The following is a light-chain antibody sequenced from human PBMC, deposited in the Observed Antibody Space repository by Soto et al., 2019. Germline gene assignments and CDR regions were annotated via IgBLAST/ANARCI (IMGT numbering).Light chain of an antibody. CDR2: GAS. V-gene: IGKV3-20*01. J-gene: IGKJ1*01. Sequence: EIVLTQSPGTLSLSPGERATLSCRASQSVSSSYLAWYQQTPGQAPKVLIYGASSRATGIPDRFSGSGSGTDFTLKISRLEPEDSAVYFCQHFGFPQWTFGQGTKVDIK. CDR1: QSVSSSY. CDR3: QHFGFPQWT.